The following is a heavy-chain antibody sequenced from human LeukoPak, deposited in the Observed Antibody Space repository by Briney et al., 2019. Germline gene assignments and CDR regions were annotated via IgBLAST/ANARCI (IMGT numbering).Heavy chain of an antibody. D-gene: IGHD6-19*01. J-gene: IGHJ4*02. CDR3: ARGSDGWFAFDY. CDR1: EFTVSSNY. CDR2: IYTTGGK. V-gene: IGHV3-66*01. Sequence: GGSLRLSCAASEFTVSSNYMSWVRQAPGKGLEWVSIIYTTGGKYYADSVKGRFTISRDNSKHTLYLQMNSLRAEDTAVYYCARGSDGWFAFDYWGQGILVTVSS.